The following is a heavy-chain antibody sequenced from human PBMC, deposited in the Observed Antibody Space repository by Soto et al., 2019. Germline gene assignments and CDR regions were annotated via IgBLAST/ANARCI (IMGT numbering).Heavy chain of an antibody. V-gene: IGHV3-74*01. Sequence: EVQLVESGGGLVQPGGSLRLSCAASGFTFNSYWMHWVRQAPGKGLVWVSRINSDGSSTYYADSVKGRLTNSRDNAKNTLYLQINRLRADDTAVYYCATHLPNYWGHGSQVTVYS. J-gene: IGHJ4*01. CDR2: INSDGSST. CDR3: ATHLPNY. CDR1: GFTFNSYW.